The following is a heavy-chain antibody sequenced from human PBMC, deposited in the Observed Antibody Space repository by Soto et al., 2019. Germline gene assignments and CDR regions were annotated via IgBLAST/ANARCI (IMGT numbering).Heavy chain of an antibody. V-gene: IGHV1-18*01. CDR2: ISAYNGNT. J-gene: IGHJ5*02. Sequence: ASVKISWKASGYTFTNYGTSWVRQAPGQGLEWMGWISAYNGNTNYAQKLQGRVTMTTDTSTSTAYMELRSLRSDDTAVYYCARWSSSSGDNWFDPWGQGTLVTVSS. CDR1: GYTFTNYG. D-gene: IGHD6-6*01. CDR3: ARWSSSSGDNWFDP.